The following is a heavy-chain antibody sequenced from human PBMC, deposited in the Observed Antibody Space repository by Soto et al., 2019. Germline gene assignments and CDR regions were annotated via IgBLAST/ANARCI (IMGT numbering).Heavy chain of an antibody. CDR3: ASLGPYYYMDV. V-gene: IGHV3-48*01. CDR1: GFTFSSYS. CDR2: ISSSSSTI. J-gene: IGHJ6*03. Sequence: EVQLVESGGGLVQPGGSLRLSCAASGFTFSSYSMNWVRQAPGKGLEWVSYISSSSSTIYYADSVKGRFTISRDNAKNSLYLQMNSLRAEDTAVYYCASLGPYYYMDVWGKRTTVTVSS.